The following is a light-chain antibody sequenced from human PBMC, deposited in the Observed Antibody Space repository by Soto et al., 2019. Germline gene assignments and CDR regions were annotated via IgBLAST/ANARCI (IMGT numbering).Light chain of an antibody. J-gene: IGKJ1*01. Sequence: DIHITQSPSSLSASLLDIVRITLQASQDIRYYLNWYQQRTGQAPKILIYDASQLETGVTSRFSGSGSGTDFTFTINSLQPEDIGTYYCQHYNSLPITFGQGTKVDIK. CDR1: QDIRYY. V-gene: IGKV1-33*01. CDR3: QHYNSLPIT. CDR2: DAS.